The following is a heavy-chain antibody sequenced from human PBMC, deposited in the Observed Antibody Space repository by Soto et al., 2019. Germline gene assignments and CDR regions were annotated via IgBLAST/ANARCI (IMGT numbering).Heavy chain of an antibody. CDR2: IYYSGST. CDR3: ARDRLMATAGTARHYFGLDV. Sequence: TLSLPCTVSGGSIRSGGYCWSWVRQSPRRGLDWIGNIYYSGSTYYNPSLKSRLTISVDTSKNQFSLNLSSVTAADTAVYYCARDRLMATAGTARHYFGLDVWGQGTTVTVSS. V-gene: IGHV4-31*02. CDR1: GGSIRSGGYC. D-gene: IGHD1-1*01. J-gene: IGHJ6*02.